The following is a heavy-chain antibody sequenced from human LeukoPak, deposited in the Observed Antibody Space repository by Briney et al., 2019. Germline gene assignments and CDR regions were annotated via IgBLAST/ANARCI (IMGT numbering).Heavy chain of an antibody. CDR3: ARGEGGSFHFDY. D-gene: IGHD1-26*01. J-gene: IGHJ4*02. CDR1: GFTFDDYA. V-gene: IGHV3-9*01. Sequence: GRSLRLSCAASGFTFDDYAMHWVRQAPGKGPEWVSGISWNSGSIGYADSVKGRFTISRDNAKNSLYLQMNSLRAEDTAVYYCARGEGGSFHFDYWGQGTLVTVSS. CDR2: ISWNSGSI.